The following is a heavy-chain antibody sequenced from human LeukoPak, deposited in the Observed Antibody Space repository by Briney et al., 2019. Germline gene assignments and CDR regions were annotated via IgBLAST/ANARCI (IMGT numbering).Heavy chain of an antibody. CDR3: ATDGNYGLTY. CDR1: GGSFSRSW. Sequence: ETLSLTCAVYGGSFSRSWMHWVRQAPGKGLVWVSHIKSDGSSPTYADSVKGRFTISRDSTKDMVYLQMNSLRAEDTAVYYCATDGNYGLTYWGRGTLVTVSS. V-gene: IGHV3-74*01. CDR2: IKSDGSSP. D-gene: IGHD1-7*01. J-gene: IGHJ4*02.